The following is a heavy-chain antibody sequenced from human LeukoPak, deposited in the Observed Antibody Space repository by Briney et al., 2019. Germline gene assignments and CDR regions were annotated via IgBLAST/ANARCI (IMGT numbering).Heavy chain of an antibody. Sequence: GGSLRLSCAASGFSFISYAMNWVRQAPGKGLEWVAVISYDGSNKYYADSVKGRFTISRDNSKNTLYLQMNSLRAEDTAVYYCARVRHSSGPFDYWGQGTLVTVSS. CDR1: GFSFISYA. CDR2: ISYDGSNK. J-gene: IGHJ4*02. CDR3: ARVRHSSGPFDY. V-gene: IGHV3-30-3*01. D-gene: IGHD6-19*01.